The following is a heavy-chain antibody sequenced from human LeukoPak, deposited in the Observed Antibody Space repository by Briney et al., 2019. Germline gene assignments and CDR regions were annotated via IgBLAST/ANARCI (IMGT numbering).Heavy chain of an antibody. V-gene: IGHV4-30-2*01. CDR3: ARVRYQLPNDNWFDP. Sequence: SETLSLTCAVSGGSISSGGYSWSWIRQPPGKGLEWIGYIYHSGSTYYNPSLKSRVTISVDRSKNQFSLKLSSGTAADTAVYYCARVRYQLPNDNWFDPWGQGTLVTVSS. CDR1: GGSISSGGYS. CDR2: IYHSGST. J-gene: IGHJ5*02. D-gene: IGHD2-2*01.